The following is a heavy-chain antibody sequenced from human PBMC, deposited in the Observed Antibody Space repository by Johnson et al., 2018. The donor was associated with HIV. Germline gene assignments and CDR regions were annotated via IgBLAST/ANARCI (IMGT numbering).Heavy chain of an antibody. D-gene: IGHD5-24*01. CDR2: MSYDGSTT. V-gene: IGHV3-30*03. Sequence: QEQLVESGGGVVQPGRSLRLSCAASGFTFTNYGMHWVRQAPGKGLQWVAVMSYDGSTTYYADSVKGRFTISRDNSKNTLYLQMNSLRPEDTAVYYCARGCRDGYTCDVFEVWGQGKMVTVSS. CDR1: GFTFTNYG. J-gene: IGHJ3*01. CDR3: ARGCRDGYTCDVFEV.